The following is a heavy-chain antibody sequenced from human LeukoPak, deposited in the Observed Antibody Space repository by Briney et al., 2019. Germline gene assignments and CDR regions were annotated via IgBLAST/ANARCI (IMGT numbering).Heavy chain of an antibody. V-gene: IGHV4-34*01. CDR2: INHSGST. CDR3: ARGIAPPRSRKYSSSWSYWRTSYYFDY. Sequence: PSETLSLTCAVYGGSFSGYYWSWIRQPPGKGLEWIGEINHSGSTNYNPSLKSRVTISVDTSKNQFSLKLSSVTAADTAVYYCARGIAPPRSRKYSSSWSYWRTSYYFDYWGQGTLVTVSS. J-gene: IGHJ4*02. D-gene: IGHD6-13*01. CDR1: GGSFSGYY.